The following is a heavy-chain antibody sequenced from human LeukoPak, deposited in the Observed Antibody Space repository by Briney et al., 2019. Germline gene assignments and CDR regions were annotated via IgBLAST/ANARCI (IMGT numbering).Heavy chain of an antibody. V-gene: IGHV4-34*01. CDR1: GGSFSGYY. CDR3: ARRRVRYFDCPRPFDY. Sequence: SETLSLTCAVHGGSFSGYYWSWIRQPPGKGLEWIGEINHSGSTNYNPSLKSRVTISVDTSKNQFSLKLSSVTAADTAVYYCARRRVRYFDCPRPFDYWGQGTLVTVSS. CDR2: INHSGST. D-gene: IGHD3-9*01. J-gene: IGHJ4*02.